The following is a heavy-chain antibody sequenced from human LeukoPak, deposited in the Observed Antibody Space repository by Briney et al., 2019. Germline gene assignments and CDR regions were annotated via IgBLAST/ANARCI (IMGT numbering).Heavy chain of an antibody. D-gene: IGHD4-17*01. Sequence: VASVKVSCKASGYTFTSYDINWVRQAPGQGLEWMGWMNPNSGNTGYAQKFQGRVTMTRNTSISTAYMELSSLRSEDTAVYYCARIGATTVTTHDAFDIWGQGTMVTVSS. J-gene: IGHJ3*02. CDR3: ARIGATTVTTHDAFDI. CDR1: GYTFTSYD. CDR2: MNPNSGNT. V-gene: IGHV1-8*01.